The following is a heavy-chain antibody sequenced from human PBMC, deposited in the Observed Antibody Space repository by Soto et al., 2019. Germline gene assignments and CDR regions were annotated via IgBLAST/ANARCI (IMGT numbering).Heavy chain of an antibody. J-gene: IGHJ6*02. D-gene: IGHD1-1*01. CDR2: ISYDGSNK. V-gene: IGHV3-30*18. CDR1: GFTFSSYG. Sequence: PGGSLRLSCAASGFTFSSYGMHWVRQAPGKGLEWVAVISYDGSNKYYADSVKGRFTISRDNSKNTLYLQMNSLRAEGTAVYYCANGRESTGFDYYYYGMDVWGQGTTVTVSS. CDR3: ANGRESTGFDYYYYGMDV.